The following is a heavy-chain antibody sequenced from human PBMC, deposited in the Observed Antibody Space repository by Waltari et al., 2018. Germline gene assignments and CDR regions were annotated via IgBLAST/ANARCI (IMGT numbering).Heavy chain of an antibody. CDR1: GFTFSNAW. J-gene: IGHJ4*02. CDR3: TTLYDFWSGYYYGSDYFDY. V-gene: IGHV3-15*01. D-gene: IGHD3-3*01. CDR2: IKSKTDGGTT. Sequence: EVQLVESGGGLVKPGGSLRLSCAASGFTFSNAWMSWVRQAPGQGMEWVGRIKSKTDGGTTDYAAPVKGRFTISRDDSKNTLYLQMNSLKTEDTAVYYCTTLYDFWSGYYYGSDYFDYWGQGTLVTVSS.